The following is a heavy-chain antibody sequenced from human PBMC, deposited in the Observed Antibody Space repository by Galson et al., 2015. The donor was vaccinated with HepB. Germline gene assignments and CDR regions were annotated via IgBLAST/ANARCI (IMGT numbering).Heavy chain of an antibody. D-gene: IGHD1-26*01. J-gene: IGHJ4*02. CDR3: ARGTGGLGWDSGSYYRLDY. CDR2: TYYRSKWYN. CDR1: GDSVSSNSAA. V-gene: IGHV6-1*01. Sequence: CAISGDSVSSNSAARNWIRQSPSRGLEWLGRTYYRSKWYNDYAVSVKSRITINPDTSKNQFSLQLNSVTPEDTAVYYCARGTGGLGWDSGSYYRLDYWGQGTLVTVSS.